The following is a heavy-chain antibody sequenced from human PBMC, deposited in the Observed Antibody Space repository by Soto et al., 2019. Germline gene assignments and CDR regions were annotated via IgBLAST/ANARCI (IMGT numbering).Heavy chain of an antibody. D-gene: IGHD3-3*01. CDR1: GFTFTSYG. V-gene: IGHV1-18*01. CDR3: AREGSPPTILGVVSYDY. J-gene: IGHJ4*02. CDR2: ISAYNGNT. Sequence: QVQLVQSGAEVKKPGASVKVTCKASGFTFTSYGISWVRQAPGQGLEWMGWISAYNGNTNYAQKLQGRVTMTTDTSTSTAYMELRSLRSDDTAVYYCAREGSPPTILGVVSYDYWGPGTLVTVSS.